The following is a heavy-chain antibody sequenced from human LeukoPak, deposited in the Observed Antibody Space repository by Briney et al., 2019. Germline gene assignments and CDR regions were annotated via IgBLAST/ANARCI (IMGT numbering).Heavy chain of an antibody. CDR1: GFTFSSYA. J-gene: IGHJ4*02. CDR2: ISGSGGST. Sequence: GGSLRLSCAASGFTFSSYAMSWVRQAPGKGLGWVSAISGSGGSTYYADSVKGRFTISRDNSKNTLYLQMNSLRAEDTAVYYCAKDPRSAGIVVVVGGCWGQGTLVTVSS. V-gene: IGHV3-23*01. CDR3: AKDPRSAGIVVVVGGC. D-gene: IGHD2-15*01.